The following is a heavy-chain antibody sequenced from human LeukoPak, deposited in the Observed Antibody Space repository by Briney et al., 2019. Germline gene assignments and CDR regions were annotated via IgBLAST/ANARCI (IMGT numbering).Heavy chain of an antibody. V-gene: IGHV4-4*07. CDR2: MYTTGST. CDR3: ARIYSRGWSLDS. Sequence: SETLSLTCTVSGDSITNYFWAWIRQSAGKGLEWIGRMYTTGSTKYSPSFESRVTMPRDASKNQFSLRLNSVTAADTAIYYCARIYSRGWSLDSWGPGTLVTVSS. D-gene: IGHD6-19*01. CDR1: GDSITNYF. J-gene: IGHJ4*02.